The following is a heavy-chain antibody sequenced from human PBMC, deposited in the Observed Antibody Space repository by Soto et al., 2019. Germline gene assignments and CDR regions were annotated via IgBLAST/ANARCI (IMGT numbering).Heavy chain of an antibody. CDR3: ARTEASSWSFFYYGMDV. Sequence: QVQLQESGPGLVKPSETLSLTCTVSGGPIGSYYWSWIRQSPGKGLEWIGCVYYSDSTNYNPSLKSRDTISLDRSKNQFSLRLSSVTAADTAGYYCARTEASSWSFFYYGMDVWGQGTAVAVSS. CDR2: VYYSDST. V-gene: IGHV4-59*01. J-gene: IGHJ6*02. CDR1: GGPIGSYY. D-gene: IGHD6-13*01.